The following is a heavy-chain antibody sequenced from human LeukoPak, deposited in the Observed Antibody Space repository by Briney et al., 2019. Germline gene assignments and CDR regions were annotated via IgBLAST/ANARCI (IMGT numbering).Heavy chain of an antibody. Sequence: GGSLRLSCAASGFTFSSYSMNWVRQAPGKGLEWVSSISSSSSYIYYADSVKGRFTISRDNAKNSLYLQMNSLRAEDTAVCYCARDPRVVSGAFDIWGQGTMVTVSS. V-gene: IGHV3-21*01. CDR2: ISSSSSYI. J-gene: IGHJ3*02. CDR3: ARDPRVVSGAFDI. CDR1: GFTFSSYS. D-gene: IGHD2-21*01.